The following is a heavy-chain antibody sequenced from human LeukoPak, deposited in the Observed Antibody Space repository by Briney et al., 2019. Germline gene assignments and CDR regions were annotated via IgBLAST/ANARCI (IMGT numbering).Heavy chain of an antibody. J-gene: IGHJ4*02. D-gene: IGHD3-3*01. CDR1: GGTFSSYA. V-gene: IGHV1-69*13. Sequence: SVKVSCKASGGTFSSYAISWVRQAPGQGLEWMGGIIPIFGTANYVQKFQGRVTITADESTSTAYMELSSLRSEDTAVYYCARATYYDFWSGYYYFDYWGQGTLVTVSS. CDR2: IIPIFGTA. CDR3: ARATYYDFWSGYYYFDY.